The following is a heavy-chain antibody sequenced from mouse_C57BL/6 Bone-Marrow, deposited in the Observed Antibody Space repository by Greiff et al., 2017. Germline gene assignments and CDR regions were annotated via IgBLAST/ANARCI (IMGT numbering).Heavy chain of an antibody. CDR3: AKSYYYGTPCARDY. J-gene: IGHJ4*01. D-gene: IGHD1-1*01. CDR2: ISYDGSN. V-gene: IGHV3-6*01. CDR1: GYSITSGYY. Sequence: ESGPGLVKPSQSLSLTCSVTGYSITSGYYWYWIRQFPGNKLEWMGYISYDGSNNYNPSLKNRISITRDTSKNQFFLKLNSVTTEDTATYYCAKSYYYGTPCARDYWGQGTSVTVSS.